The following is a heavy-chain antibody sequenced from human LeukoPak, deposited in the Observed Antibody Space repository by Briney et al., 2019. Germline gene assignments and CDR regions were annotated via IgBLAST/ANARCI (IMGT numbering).Heavy chain of an antibody. CDR2: IRSDGSSK. D-gene: IGHD4-17*01. Sequence: GGSLRLSCAASGFTFSSFGLHWVRQAPGKGLQCEALIRSDGSSKNYADSVTGRFTISRDTSKNTVHLQMNNLRAEDTAVYYCAKWSGDYPSYYLDYRGQGTLVTVSS. J-gene: IGHJ4*02. CDR1: GFTFSSFG. CDR3: AKWSGDYPSYYLDY. V-gene: IGHV3-30*02.